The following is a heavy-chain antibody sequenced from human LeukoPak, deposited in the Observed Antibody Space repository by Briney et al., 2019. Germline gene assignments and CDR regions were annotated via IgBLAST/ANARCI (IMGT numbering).Heavy chain of an antibody. CDR1: GXTLSSSA. CDR3: ASQDWGVLKY. J-gene: IGHJ4*02. Sequence: GGSLRLSCATSGXTLSSSAMSWVPHAPGKGLEWVSAISMSGDSTYYADSVKGRFTISRDNSKNTLCLQMNSLRAEDTAVYYCASQDWGVLKYWGQGTRVTVSS. V-gene: IGHV3-23*01. CDR2: ISMSGDST. D-gene: IGHD3-10*01.